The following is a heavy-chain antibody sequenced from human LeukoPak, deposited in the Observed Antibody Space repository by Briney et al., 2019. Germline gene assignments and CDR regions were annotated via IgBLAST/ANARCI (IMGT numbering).Heavy chain of an antibody. CDR3: AGSLLGDYDILTGYYIGAFDI. CDR2: IDPSDSYT. CDR1: GYSFTSYW. Sequence: GESLRISCKGSGYSFTSYWISWVRQMPGKGLEWMGRIDPSDSYTNYSPSFQGHVTISADKSISTAYLQWSSLKASDTAMYYCAGSLLGDYDILTGYYIGAFDIWGQGTMVTVSS. D-gene: IGHD3-9*01. V-gene: IGHV5-10-1*01. J-gene: IGHJ3*02.